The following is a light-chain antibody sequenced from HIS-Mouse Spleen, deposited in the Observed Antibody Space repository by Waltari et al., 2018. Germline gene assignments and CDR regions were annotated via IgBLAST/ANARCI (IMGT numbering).Light chain of an antibody. Sequence: QSALTQPPSVSGSPGQSVTISCTGTSSYVGIYNRVPWYQQPPGTAPKLMIYEVSNRPSGVPDRFSGSKSGNTASLTISGLQAEDEADYYCSLYTSSSTLVFGGGTKLTVL. J-gene: IGLJ2*01. V-gene: IGLV2-18*01. CDR1: SSYVGIYNR. CDR2: EVS. CDR3: SLYTSSSTLV.